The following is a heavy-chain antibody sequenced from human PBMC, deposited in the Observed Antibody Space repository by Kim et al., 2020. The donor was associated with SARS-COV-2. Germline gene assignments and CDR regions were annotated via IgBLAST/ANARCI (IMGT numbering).Heavy chain of an antibody. CDR2: INSDGSNT. CDR1: GFTFSNYW. Sequence: GGSLRLSCAASGFTFSNYWMHWVRQAPGKGLVWVSRINSDGSNTNYADSVKGRFTISRDNSKNTLFLQMNSLRAEDTAVYYCARASSTCCYYWGQGTLVTVSS. V-gene: IGHV3-74*01. J-gene: IGHJ4*02. D-gene: IGHD2-2*01. CDR3: ARASSTCCYY.